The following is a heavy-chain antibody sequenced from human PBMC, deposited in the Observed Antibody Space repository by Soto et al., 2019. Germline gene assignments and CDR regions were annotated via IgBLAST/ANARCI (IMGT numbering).Heavy chain of an antibody. CDR3: ARGEWEPGLMDV. J-gene: IGHJ6*02. D-gene: IGHD1-26*01. V-gene: IGHV3-30-3*01. Sequence: QVQLVESGGGVVQPGRSLRLSCAASGFTFSSYAMHWVRQAPGKGLEWVAVISYAGSNKYYADSVKGRFTISRDNSKNTLYLQMNSLRAEDTAVYYCARGEWEPGLMDVWGQGTTVTVSS. CDR1: GFTFSSYA. CDR2: ISYAGSNK.